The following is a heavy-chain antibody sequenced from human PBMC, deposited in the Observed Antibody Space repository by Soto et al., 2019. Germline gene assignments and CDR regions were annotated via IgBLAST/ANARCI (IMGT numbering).Heavy chain of an antibody. CDR3: ARGDFTYCGGDCYSYNWVDP. CDR2: IIPIFGTA. V-gene: IGHV1-69*12. J-gene: IGHJ5*02. D-gene: IGHD2-21*02. Sequence: QVQLVQSGAEVKKPGSSVKVSCKASGGTFSSYAISWVRQAPGQGLEWMGGIIPIFGTANYAQKFQGRVTITADESPSTAYMELSSLRSEDTAVYYCARGDFTYCGGDCYSYNWVDPWGQGTLVTVSS. CDR1: GGTFSSYA.